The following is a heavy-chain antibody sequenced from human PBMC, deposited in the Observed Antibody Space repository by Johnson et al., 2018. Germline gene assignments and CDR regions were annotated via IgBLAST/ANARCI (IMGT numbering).Heavy chain of an antibody. CDR2: IWYDGSNK. Sequence: QVQLVESGGGVVQPGRSLRLSCAASGFTFSSYGMHWVRQAPGKGLEWVAVIWYDGSNKYYADSVKGRFTISRDNSKNTLYLQMNSLRAEATAVYYCARDWGGSGSYLFAFDIWGQGSMVTVSS. CDR1: GFTFSSYG. D-gene: IGHD1-26*01. V-gene: IGHV3-33*01. J-gene: IGHJ3*02. CDR3: ARDWGGSGSYLFAFDI.